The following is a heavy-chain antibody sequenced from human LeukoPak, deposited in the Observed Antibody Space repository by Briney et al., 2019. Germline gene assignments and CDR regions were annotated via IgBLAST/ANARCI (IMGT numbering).Heavy chain of an antibody. Sequence: SGTLSLTCAVSGGSISSGGYSWSWIRQPPGKGLEWIGYIYHSGSTYYNPSLKSRVTISVDRSKNQFSLKLSSVTAADTAVYYCARVGGGLYFDYWGQGTLVTVSS. CDR2: IYHSGST. CDR3: ARVGGGLYFDY. D-gene: IGHD3-10*01. CDR1: GGSISSGGYS. J-gene: IGHJ4*02. V-gene: IGHV4-30-2*01.